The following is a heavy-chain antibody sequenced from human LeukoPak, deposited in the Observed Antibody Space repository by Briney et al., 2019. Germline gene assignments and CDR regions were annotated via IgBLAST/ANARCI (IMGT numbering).Heavy chain of an antibody. CDR3: ARSASPEWVRGVPGDPHNWFDP. D-gene: IGHD3-10*01. CDR2: IYPGDSDT. Sequence: GESLKISCKGSGYSFTTYWIAWVRQMPGKGLEWMVTIYPGDSDTRFSPSLQGQVTISHDKSLSTAYLQWSSLKASDTAMYYCARSASPEWVRGVPGDPHNWFDPWGQGTLVTVSS. CDR1: GYSFTTYW. J-gene: IGHJ5*02. V-gene: IGHV5-51*01.